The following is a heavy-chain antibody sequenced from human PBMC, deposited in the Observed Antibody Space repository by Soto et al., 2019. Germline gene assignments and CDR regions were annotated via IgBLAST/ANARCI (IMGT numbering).Heavy chain of an antibody. CDR3: ARGEYYDFWSGYYGPSLHGHHSDYYYYMDV. Sequence: SETLSLTCTVSGGSFSSYYWTWIRQSPGKGLEWIGYIYYSGSTDYNPSLRGRLAISIDTSKNQFSPRLNSVTAADTAVYYCARGEYYDFWSGYYGPSLHGHHSDYYYYMDVWGKGTTVTVSS. D-gene: IGHD3-3*01. J-gene: IGHJ6*03. V-gene: IGHV4-59*12. CDR1: GGSFSSYY. CDR2: IYYSGST.